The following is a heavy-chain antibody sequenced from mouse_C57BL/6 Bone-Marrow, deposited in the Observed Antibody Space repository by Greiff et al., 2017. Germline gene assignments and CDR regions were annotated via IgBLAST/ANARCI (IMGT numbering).Heavy chain of an antibody. CDR2: INPYNGGT. J-gene: IGHJ3*01. CDR1: GYTFTDYY. CDR3: ARVDYGSAY. V-gene: IGHV1-19*01. D-gene: IGHD1-1*01. Sequence: EVQLQQSGPVLVKPGASVKMSCKASGYTFTDYYMHWVKQSPGQSLEWIGVINPYNGGTSYNQKFKGKATLTVDNSSSTAYMELNSLTSEDSAGYYCARVDYGSAYWGQGTLVTVSA.